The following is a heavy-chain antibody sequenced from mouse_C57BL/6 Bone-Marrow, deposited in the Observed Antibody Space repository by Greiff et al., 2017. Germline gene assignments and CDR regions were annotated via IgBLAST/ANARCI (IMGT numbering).Heavy chain of an antibody. J-gene: IGHJ3*01. V-gene: IGHV1-81*01. CDR1: GYTFTSYG. CDR3: ARETAQARAWFAY. Sequence: QVQLQQSGAELARPGASVKLSCKASGYTFTSYGISWVKQRTGQGLEWIGEIYPRSGNTYYNEKFKGKATLTADKSSSTAYMELRSLTSEDSAVYFCARETAQARAWFAYGDQGTLVTVSA. D-gene: IGHD3-2*02. CDR2: IYPRSGNT.